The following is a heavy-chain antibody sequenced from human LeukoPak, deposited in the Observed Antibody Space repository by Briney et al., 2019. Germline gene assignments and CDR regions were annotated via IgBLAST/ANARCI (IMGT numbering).Heavy chain of an antibody. CDR2: ISYDGSNK. CDR1: GFTFSSYA. CDR3: ARVYCGSTSCPVAGNYFDY. J-gene: IGHJ4*02. D-gene: IGHD2-2*01. V-gene: IGHV3-30-3*01. Sequence: PGGSLILSCAASGFTFSSYAMHWVRQAPGKGLEWVAVISYDGSNKYYADSVKGRFTISRDDSENTLFLHMNSLRAEDTAVYYCARVYCGSTSCPVAGNYFDYWGQGTLVTVSS.